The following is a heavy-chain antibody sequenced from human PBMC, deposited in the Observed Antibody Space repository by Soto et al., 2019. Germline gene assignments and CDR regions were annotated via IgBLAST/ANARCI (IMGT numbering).Heavy chain of an antibody. D-gene: IGHD2-2*01. J-gene: IGHJ3*02. V-gene: IGHV3-74*01. CDR3: AECCSSTVDI. Sequence: EVQLVESGGGLVQPGGSLRLSCAASGFTFSSYWMHWVRQAPGEGLVWVSRISSDGSSTAYAASVKGRFIISRDNAKNTLYLQMNSLRAEDTAVYYCAECCSSTVDIWGQGTMVTVSA. CDR1: GFTFSSYW. CDR2: ISSDGSST.